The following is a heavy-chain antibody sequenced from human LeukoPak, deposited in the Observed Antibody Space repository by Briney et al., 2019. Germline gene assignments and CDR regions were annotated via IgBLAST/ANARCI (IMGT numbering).Heavy chain of an antibody. D-gene: IGHD3-22*01. CDR2: IYYSGST. CDR3: ARTNYYDSSGYYFFDY. J-gene: IGHJ4*02. V-gene: IGHV4-39*07. Sequence: SETLSLTCTVSGGSISSSSYYWGWIRQPPGKGPVWIGSIYYSGSTYYNPSLKSRVTISVDTSKNQFSLKLSSVTAADTAVYYCARTNYYDSSGYYFFDYWGQGTLVTVSS. CDR1: GGSISSSSYY.